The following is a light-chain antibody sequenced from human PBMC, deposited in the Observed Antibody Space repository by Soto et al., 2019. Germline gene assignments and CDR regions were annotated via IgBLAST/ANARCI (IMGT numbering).Light chain of an antibody. CDR3: QTWGTGIHVV. J-gene: IGLJ2*01. Sequence: QPVLTQSPSASASLGASVKLTCTLSSGHSSYAIAWHQQQPEKGPRYLMKLDSDGSHTKGDAIPDRFSGSSSGAERYRTTSSLQSEDEADYYCQTWGTGIHVVFGGGTKLNVL. CDR2: LDSDGSH. CDR1: SGHSSYA. V-gene: IGLV4-69*01.